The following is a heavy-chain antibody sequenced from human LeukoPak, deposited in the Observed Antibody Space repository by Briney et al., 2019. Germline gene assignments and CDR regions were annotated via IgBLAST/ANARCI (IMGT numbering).Heavy chain of an antibody. Sequence: GGSLRLSCAASGFTFSSYSMNWVRQAPGKGLEWVSYISSSSSTIYYADSVKGRFTISRDNAKNSLYLQMNSLRAEDTAVYYCARDYYRTPGDYWGQGTLVTVSS. D-gene: IGHD3-10*01. CDR3: ARDYYRTPGDY. CDR1: GFTFSSYS. J-gene: IGHJ4*02. V-gene: IGHV3-48*04. CDR2: ISSSSSTI.